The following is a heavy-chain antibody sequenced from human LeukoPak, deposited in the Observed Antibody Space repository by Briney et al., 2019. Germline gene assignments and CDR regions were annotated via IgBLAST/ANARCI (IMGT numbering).Heavy chain of an antibody. CDR1: GYSENFYG. D-gene: IGHD3-16*01. CDR2: ISAQHGQT. CDR3: ARDNDSRDPPHFDY. J-gene: IGHJ4*02. Sequence: ASVKVSCKTSGYSENFYGITWVRQVAGQGLEWMGWISAQHGQTEYAPNSQDRVTMTTDTYTNTAYMELRGLRSDDTAVYYCARDNDSRDPPHFDYWGQGTLVTVSS. V-gene: IGHV1-18*01.